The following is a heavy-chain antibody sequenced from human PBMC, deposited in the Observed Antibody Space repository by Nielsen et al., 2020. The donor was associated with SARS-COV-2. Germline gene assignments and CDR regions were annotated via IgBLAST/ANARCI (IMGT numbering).Heavy chain of an antibody. CDR2: IYYSGST. CDR3: ARQGDIVVIPAEEEYWFDP. J-gene: IGHJ5*02. Sequence: SETLSLTCTVSGGSISTYYWSWIRQPPGKGLEWIGSIYYSGSTYYNPSLKSRVTISVDTSKNQFSLKLSSVTAADTAVYYCARQGDIVVIPAEEEYWFDPWGQGTLVTSPQ. D-gene: IGHD2-2*01. V-gene: IGHV4-39*01. CDR1: GGSISTYY.